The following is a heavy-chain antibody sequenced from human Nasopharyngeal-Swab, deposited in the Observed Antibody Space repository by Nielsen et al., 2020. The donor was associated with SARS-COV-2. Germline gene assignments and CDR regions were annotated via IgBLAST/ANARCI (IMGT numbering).Heavy chain of an antibody. Sequence: GGSLRLSCAASGFTFSTYWMSWVRQAPGKGLERVANINQDGSEQYYVDSVKGRFTISRDNAKTSLYLQMNSLRADDTAVYYCARDLAGSDYWGQGTLVTVSS. CDR1: GFTFSTYW. V-gene: IGHV3-7*01. D-gene: IGHD6-13*01. CDR2: INQDGSEQ. J-gene: IGHJ4*02. CDR3: ARDLAGSDY.